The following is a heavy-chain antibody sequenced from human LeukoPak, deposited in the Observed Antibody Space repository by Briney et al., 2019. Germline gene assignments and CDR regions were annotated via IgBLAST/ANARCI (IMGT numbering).Heavy chain of an antibody. CDR2: ISYDGSNK. V-gene: IGHV3-30*18. J-gene: IGHJ4*02. D-gene: IGHD2-15*01. CDR3: AKDRGGTPDY. Sequence: GGSLRLSCAASGFTFSSYGMHWVRQAPGKGLEWVAVISYDGSNKYYADSVKGRFTISRDNSKNTLYLQTNSLRAEDTAVYYCAKDRGGTPDYWGQGTLVTVSS. CDR1: GFTFSSYG.